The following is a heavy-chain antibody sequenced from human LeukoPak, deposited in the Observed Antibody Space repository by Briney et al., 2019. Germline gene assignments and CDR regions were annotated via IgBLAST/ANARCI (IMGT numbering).Heavy chain of an antibody. Sequence: GGSLRLSCAASGFTVSSNYMSWVRQAPGKRLEWVSVIYSGGSTYYADSVKGRFTISRDNSKNTLYLQMNSLRAEDTAVYYCARDRKVGATEYDYWGQGTLVTVSS. CDR2: IYSGGST. V-gene: IGHV3-53*01. CDR1: GFTVSSNY. J-gene: IGHJ4*02. CDR3: ARDRKVGATEYDY. D-gene: IGHD1-26*01.